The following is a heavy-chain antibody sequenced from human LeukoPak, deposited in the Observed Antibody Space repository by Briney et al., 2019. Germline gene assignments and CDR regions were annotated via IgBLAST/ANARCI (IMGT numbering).Heavy chain of an antibody. J-gene: IGHJ4*02. CDR1: SGSISGHY. D-gene: IGHD3-22*01. V-gene: IGHV4-59*11. Sequence: SETLSLTCTVSSGSISGHYWNWIRQPPGKGLEWIGHMSDSGSPNYNPSLKSRVTLSVDMSKNHFSLRLSSVTAADTAVYYCARDGGDSSGYYYIDHWGQGTLVTVSS. CDR3: ARDGGDSSGYYYIDH. CDR2: MSDSGSP.